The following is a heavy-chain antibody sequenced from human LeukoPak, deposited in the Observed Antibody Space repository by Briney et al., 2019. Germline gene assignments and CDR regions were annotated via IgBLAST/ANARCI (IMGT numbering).Heavy chain of an antibody. J-gene: IGHJ5*02. CDR1: GGSISSYY. D-gene: IGHD2-2*01. CDR3: ARAGYCTSAGCYPRGWFDP. CDR2: IYFSGST. Sequence: PSETLSLTCTVSGGSISSYYWSWIRQPPGKGLEWIGYIYFSGSTNYNPSLKSRVTISVDTSKNQFSLKLSSVTAADTAVYYCARAGYCTSAGCYPRGWFDPWGQGTLVTVSS. V-gene: IGHV4-59*01.